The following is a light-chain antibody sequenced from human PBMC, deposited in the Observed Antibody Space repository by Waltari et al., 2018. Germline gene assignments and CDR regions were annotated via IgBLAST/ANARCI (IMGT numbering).Light chain of an antibody. CDR2: GAS. J-gene: IGKJ2*01. Sequence: EIVMTQSPATLSVPPGERATLSCRASQSVSSDLAWYQQKPGQAPRLLIYGASTGATGIPARFSGSGSGTEFTLTISSLQSEDFAVYYCHQYNKWPRTFGQGTKLEIK. CDR1: QSVSSD. CDR3: HQYNKWPRT. V-gene: IGKV3-15*01.